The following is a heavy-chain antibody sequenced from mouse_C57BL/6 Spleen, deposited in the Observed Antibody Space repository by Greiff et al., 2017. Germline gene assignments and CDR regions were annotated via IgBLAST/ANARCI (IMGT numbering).Heavy chain of an antibody. Sequence: QVQLKQSGPELVKPGASVKISCKASGYAFSSSWMNWVKQRPGKGLEWIGRIYPGDGDTNYNGKFKGKATLTADKSSSTAYMQLSSLTSEDSAVYFCARDDYYGPYCDYWGQGTTLTVSS. CDR3: ARDDYYGPYCDY. J-gene: IGHJ2*01. CDR1: GYAFSSSW. D-gene: IGHD1-1*01. V-gene: IGHV1-82*01. CDR2: IYPGDGDT.